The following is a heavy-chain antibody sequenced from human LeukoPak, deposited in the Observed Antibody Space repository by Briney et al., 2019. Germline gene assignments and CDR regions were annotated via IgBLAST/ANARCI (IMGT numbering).Heavy chain of an antibody. J-gene: IGHJ3*02. CDR3: ARLPAPGCSSTSCYAHDAFDI. CDR2: IYYSGST. D-gene: IGHD2-2*01. V-gene: IGHV4-39*01. Sequence: SGTLSLTCAVSGGSISSRSYYWGWIRQPPGKGLEWIGNIYYSGSTYYHPSLKSRVTISVDTSKNQFSLNLSSVTAADTAVYYCARLPAPGCSSTSCYAHDAFDIWGQGTMVTVSS. CDR1: GGSISSRSYY.